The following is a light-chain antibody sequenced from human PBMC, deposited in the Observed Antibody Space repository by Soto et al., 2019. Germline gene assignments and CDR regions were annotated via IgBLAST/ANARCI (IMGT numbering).Light chain of an antibody. J-gene: IGKJ5*01. CDR3: QQRSNWPPVIT. V-gene: IGKV3-11*01. Sequence: ESVLTQSPGTLSLSPGERATLSCRASQTVRNNYLAWYQQKPGQAPRLLIYDASNRATGIPARFSGSGSGTDFTLTISSLEPEDFAVYYCQQRSNWPPVITFGQGTRLEIK. CDR2: DAS. CDR1: QTVRNNY.